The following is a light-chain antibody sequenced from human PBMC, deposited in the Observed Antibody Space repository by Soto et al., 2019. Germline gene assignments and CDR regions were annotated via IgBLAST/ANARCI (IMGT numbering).Light chain of an antibody. Sequence: DIHMTRSPSILSASVGDRVTMTFRASQSISSWLAWYQQKPGKAPNLLIHKASHLESGVPSRFSGSGSGTEFTLTISSLQPGDFATYYCQHYNTYPWTFGQGTKVDI. CDR3: QHYNTYPWT. J-gene: IGKJ1*01. V-gene: IGKV1-5*03. CDR1: QSISSW. CDR2: KAS.